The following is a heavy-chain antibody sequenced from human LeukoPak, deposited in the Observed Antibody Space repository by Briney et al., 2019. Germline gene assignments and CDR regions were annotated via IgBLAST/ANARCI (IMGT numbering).Heavy chain of an antibody. Sequence: SETLSLTCTVSGGSISSYYWSWIRQPAGKGLEWIGRIYTIGSTNYNPSLKSRVTMSVDTSKNQFSLKLSSVTAADTAVYYCARERYCSSTSCYIGRAFDIWGQGTMVTVSS. CDR3: ARERYCSSTSCYIGRAFDI. D-gene: IGHD2-2*02. CDR1: GGSISSYY. CDR2: IYTIGST. V-gene: IGHV4-4*07. J-gene: IGHJ3*02.